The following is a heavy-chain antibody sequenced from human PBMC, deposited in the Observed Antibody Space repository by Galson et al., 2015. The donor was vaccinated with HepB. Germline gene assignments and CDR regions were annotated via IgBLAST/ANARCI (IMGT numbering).Heavy chain of an antibody. CDR1: GGTFSSYT. D-gene: IGHD1-26*01. CDR2: IIPILGIA. CDR3: ARIVGGKSGNWFDP. Sequence: SVKVSCKASGGTFSSYTISWVRQAPGQGLEWMGRIIPILGIANYAQKFQGRVTITADKSTSTAYMELSSLGSEDTAVYYCARIVGGKSGNWFDPWGQGTLVTVSS. J-gene: IGHJ5*02. V-gene: IGHV1-69*02.